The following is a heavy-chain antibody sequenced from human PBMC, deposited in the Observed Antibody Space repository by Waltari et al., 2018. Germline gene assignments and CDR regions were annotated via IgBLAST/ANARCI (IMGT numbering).Heavy chain of an antibody. CDR2: MTNDGSIV. V-gene: IGHV3-74*01. Sequence: DVQVVESGGGLVRPGGSLRLSCIGSGFNFSNYFIHWVRQAPGEGPVWAERMTNDGSIVNYADSVKGRFSISRDNAKSTVYLQMNNLRGEDTALYHCLNYDFDSWGQGTLVTVSS. CDR3: LNYDFDS. CDR1: GFNFSNYF. J-gene: IGHJ4*02. D-gene: IGHD1-7*01.